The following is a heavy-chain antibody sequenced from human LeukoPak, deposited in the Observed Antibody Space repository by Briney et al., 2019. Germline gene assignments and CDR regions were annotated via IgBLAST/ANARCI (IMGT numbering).Heavy chain of an antibody. J-gene: IGHJ6*02. CDR2: ITGGGGST. CDR1: GFTFSSYA. V-gene: IGHV3-23*01. Sequence: GGSLSLSCAPSGFTFSSYAMRWVRQAPGKGLEWVSAITGGGGSTQYAHCVTGRFTIPRDTSKKTMYLKMNRLRAEDTAVYYCAKDRPRNLYGMDVWGQGTTVTVSS. CDR3: AKDRPRNLYGMDV. D-gene: IGHD1-14*01.